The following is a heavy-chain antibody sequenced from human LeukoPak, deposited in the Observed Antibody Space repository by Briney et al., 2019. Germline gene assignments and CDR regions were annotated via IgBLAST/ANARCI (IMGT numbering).Heavy chain of an antibody. CDR2: IYSGGST. V-gene: IGHV3-66*01. CDR3: ARVLSWSGYDH. CDR1: GFTVSSNY. Sequence: GGSLRLSCAASGFTVSSNYMSWVRQAPGKGLEWVSVIYSGGSTYYADSVKGRFTISRDNSKNTLYLQMNSLRAEDTAVYYCARVLSWSGYDHWGQGTLVTVSS. D-gene: IGHD3-3*01. J-gene: IGHJ5*02.